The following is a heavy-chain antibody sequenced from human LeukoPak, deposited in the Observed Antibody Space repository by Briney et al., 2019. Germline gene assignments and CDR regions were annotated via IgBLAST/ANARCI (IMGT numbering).Heavy chain of an antibody. CDR3: ARFDYGDGFDY. V-gene: IGHV4-38-2*02. D-gene: IGHD4-17*01. CDR1: GYSISSGYY. CDR2: IYHSGST. J-gene: IGHJ4*02. Sequence: PSETLSLTCTVSGYSISSGYYWGWIRQPPGKGLEWIGSIYHSGSTYYNPSLKSRVTISVDTSKNQFSLKLSSVTAADTAVYYCARFDYGDGFDYWGQGTLVTVSS.